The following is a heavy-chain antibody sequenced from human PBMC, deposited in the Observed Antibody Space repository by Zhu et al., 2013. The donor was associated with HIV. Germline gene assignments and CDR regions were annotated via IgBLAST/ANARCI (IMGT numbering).Heavy chain of an antibody. V-gene: IGHV1-58*01. CDR2: IVVGSGHT. Sequence: QMQLVQSGPEVKKPGTSVKVSCKASGFTFTSSAVQWVRQARGQRLEWIGWIVVGSGHTNYAQKFQERVTITRDMSTRTAYMELSSLRSEDTAVYYCGRHHNSGYYSYFDYWGQGTLVTVSS. J-gene: IGHJ4*02. CDR1: GFTFTSSA. D-gene: IGHD3-22*01. CDR3: GRHHNSGYYSYFDY.